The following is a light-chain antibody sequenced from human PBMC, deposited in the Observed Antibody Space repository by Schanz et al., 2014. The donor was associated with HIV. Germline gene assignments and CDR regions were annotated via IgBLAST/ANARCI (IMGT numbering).Light chain of an antibody. CDR3: SSYTSSSTWV. J-gene: IGLJ3*02. CDR2: DVN. CDR1: SSDVGAYNY. Sequence: QSALTQPASVSGSPGQSITISCTGTSSDVGAYNYVSWYQQHPGKAPKLMIFDVNSRPSGVSDRFSGSRSGDTASLTISGLQAEDEADYYCSSYTSSSTWVFGGGTKVTVL. V-gene: IGLV2-14*03.